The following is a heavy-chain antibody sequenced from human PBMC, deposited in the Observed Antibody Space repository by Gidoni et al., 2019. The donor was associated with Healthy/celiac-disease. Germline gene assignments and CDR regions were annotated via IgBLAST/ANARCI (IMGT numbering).Heavy chain of an antibody. CDR1: GFTFDDYA. J-gene: IGHJ6*02. V-gene: IGHV3-9*01. Sequence: EVQLVESGGGLVQPGRSLRLSCAASGFTFDDYAMHWVRQAPGKGLEWVSGISWNSGSIGYADSVKGRFTSSRDNAKNSLYLQMNSLRAEDTALYYCAKGGAARLYYYYGMDVWGQGTTVTVSS. D-gene: IGHD6-6*01. CDR2: ISWNSGSI. CDR3: AKGGAARLYYYYGMDV.